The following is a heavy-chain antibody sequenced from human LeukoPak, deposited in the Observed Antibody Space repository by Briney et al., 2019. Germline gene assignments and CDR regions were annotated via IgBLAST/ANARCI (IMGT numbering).Heavy chain of an antibody. V-gene: IGHV1-2*04. CDR3: ARVAVAGQFDY. CDR1: GYTFTGYY. CDR2: INPNSGGT. D-gene: IGHD6-19*01. J-gene: IGHJ4*02. Sequence: ASVTVSCKASGYTFTGYYMHWVRQAPGQGLEWMGWINPNSGGTNYAQKFQGWVTMTRDTSISTAYMELSRLRSDDTAVYYCARVAVAGQFDYWGQGTLVTVSS.